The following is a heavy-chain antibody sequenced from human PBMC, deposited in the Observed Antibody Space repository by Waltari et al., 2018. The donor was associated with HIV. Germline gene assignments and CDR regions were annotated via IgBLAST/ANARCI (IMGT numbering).Heavy chain of an antibody. CDR1: VPTFSRYW. CDR3: ATKGGAMDG. J-gene: IGHJ6*02. Sequence: QLVESGGGVVQAGESLKISCGASVPTFSRYWMTWVRQAPGAGLEGVANIRHDGVEAHYVDAVKGRFTICRDNVKKVLFLQRNFLKEDDSAVYYWATKGGAMDGWGQGTAVIVS. V-gene: IGHV3-7*02. CDR2: IRHDGVEA. D-gene: IGHD1-1*01.